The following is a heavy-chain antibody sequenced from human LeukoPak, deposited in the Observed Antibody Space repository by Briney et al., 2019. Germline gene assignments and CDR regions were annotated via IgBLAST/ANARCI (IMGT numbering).Heavy chain of an antibody. J-gene: IGHJ4*02. D-gene: IGHD2-15*01. V-gene: IGHV3-21*01. CDR2: ISSSSSYI. Sequence: GGSLRLSCAASRFTFSSYSMNWVRQAPGKGLEWVSSISSSSSYIYYADSVKGRFTISRDNAKNSLYLQMNSLRAEDTAVYYCARDLVVVAATMSTADYWGQGTLVTVSS. CDR1: RFTFSSYS. CDR3: ARDLVVVAATMSTADY.